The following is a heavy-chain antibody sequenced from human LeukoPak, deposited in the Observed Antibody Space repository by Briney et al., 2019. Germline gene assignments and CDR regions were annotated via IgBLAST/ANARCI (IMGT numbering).Heavy chain of an antibody. CDR1: GGSISSGGYY. J-gene: IGHJ3*02. V-gene: IGHV4-30-2*01. D-gene: IGHD1-26*01. CDR3: ARHDPIVGTPDAFDI. CDR2: IYHSGST. Sequence: SQTLSLTCTVSGGSISSGGYYWSWIRQPPGKGLEWIGYIYHSGSTDYNPSLKSRVTISLDTSKNQFSLKLSSVTAADTAVYYCARHDPIVGTPDAFDIWGQGTMVTVSS.